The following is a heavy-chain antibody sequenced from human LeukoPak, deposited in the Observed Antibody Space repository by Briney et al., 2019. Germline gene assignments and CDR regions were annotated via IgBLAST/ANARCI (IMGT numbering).Heavy chain of an antibody. D-gene: IGHD2-2*01. CDR3: ARDEGGVVVPAAIRGVFDY. CDR1: GFTFSNYA. V-gene: IGHV3-30-3*01. CDR2: ISYDGSNK. Sequence: GGSLRLSCAASGFTFSNYAMHWVRQAPGKGLEWVAVISYDGSNKYYADSVKGRFTISRDNSKNTLYLQMNSLRAEDTAVYYCARDEGGVVVPAAIRGVFDYWGQGTLVTVSS. J-gene: IGHJ4*02.